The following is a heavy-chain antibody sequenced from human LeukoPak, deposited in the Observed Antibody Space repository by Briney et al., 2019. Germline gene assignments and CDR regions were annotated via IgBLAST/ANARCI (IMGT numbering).Heavy chain of an antibody. J-gene: IGHJ5*02. CDR1: GFTFSSYA. V-gene: IGHV3-23*01. CDR3: AKDLYYYDSSDATDH. CDR2: ISGSGGST. D-gene: IGHD3-22*01. Sequence: GGSLRLSCAASGFTFSSYAMSWVRQAPGKGLEWVSAISGSGGSTYYADSVKGRFTISRDNSKNTLYLQMNSLRAEDTAVYYCAKDLYYYDSSDATDHWGQGTLVTVSS.